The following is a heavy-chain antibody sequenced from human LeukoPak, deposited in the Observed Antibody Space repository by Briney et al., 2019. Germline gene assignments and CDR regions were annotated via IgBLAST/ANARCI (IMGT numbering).Heavy chain of an antibody. CDR3: ARGRPVTGSFYFDY. J-gene: IGHJ4*02. Sequence: SETLSLTCTVSGGSISSSSYYWGWIRQPPGKGLEWIGSIYYSGSTYYNPSLKSRVTISVGTSKNQFSLKLTSVTAADTAVYYCARGRPVTGSFYFDYWGQGTLVTVSS. D-gene: IGHD1-26*01. CDR2: IYYSGST. V-gene: IGHV4-39*07. CDR1: GGSISSSSYY.